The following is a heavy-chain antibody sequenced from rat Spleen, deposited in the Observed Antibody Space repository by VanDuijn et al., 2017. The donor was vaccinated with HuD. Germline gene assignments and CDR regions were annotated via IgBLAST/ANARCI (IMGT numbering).Heavy chain of an antibody. V-gene: IGHV5-22*01. J-gene: IGHJ1*01. D-gene: IGHD1-1*01. CDR3: VRHGETYYSPDYFDF. CDR1: GFTFSNYD. CDR2: INFDGSGT. Sequence: EVQLVESGGGLVQPGRSMKLSCAASGFTFSNYDMAWVRQAPTKGLEWVASINFDGSGTYYRDSVKGRFTISRDNAKNTLYLQMDSLRSEDTATYYCVRHGETYYSPDYFDFWGPGTMVTVSS.